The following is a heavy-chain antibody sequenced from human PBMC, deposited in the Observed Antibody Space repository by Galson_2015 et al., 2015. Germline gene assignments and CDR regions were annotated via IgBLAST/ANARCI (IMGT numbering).Heavy chain of an antibody. D-gene: IGHD2-15*01. CDR3: ARDFPPNCSGGSCYHYYFDY. V-gene: IGHV1-18*04. CDR1: GYTFTSYG. J-gene: IGHJ4*02. Sequence: CKASGYTFTSYGISWVRQAPGQGLEWMGWISAYNGNTNYAQKLQGRVTMTTDTSTSTAYMELRSLRSDDTAVYYCARDFPPNCSGGSCYHYYFDYWGQGTLVTVSS. CDR2: ISAYNGNT.